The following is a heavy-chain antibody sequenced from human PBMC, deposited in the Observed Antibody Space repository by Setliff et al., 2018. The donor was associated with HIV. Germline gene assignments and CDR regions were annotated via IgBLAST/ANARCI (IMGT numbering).Heavy chain of an antibody. CDR2: FDPEDGET. Sequence: ASVKVSCKVSGYSLTDLSIHWVRQAPGKGLEWMGGFDPEDGETVYAQKLQGRVTMTEDTSTDTAYMELSSLRSEDTAIYYCATISAYYYDSSGQEYFQYWGHGTLVTVSS. D-gene: IGHD3-22*01. CDR3: ATISAYYYDSSGQEYFQY. CDR1: GYSLTDLS. V-gene: IGHV1-24*01. J-gene: IGHJ1*01.